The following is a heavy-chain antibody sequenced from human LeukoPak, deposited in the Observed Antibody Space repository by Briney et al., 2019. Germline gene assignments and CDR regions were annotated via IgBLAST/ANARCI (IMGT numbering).Heavy chain of an antibody. CDR1: GFTFSSYW. Sequence: GGSLRLSCAASGFTFSSYWMHWVRQAPGKGLVWVSRINSDGSSTSYADSVKGRFTISRDNAKNTLYLQMNSLRAEDTAVYYCARDSQTDSSGYPDAFDIWGQGTMVTVSS. CDR2: INSDGSST. D-gene: IGHD6-19*01. CDR3: ARDSQTDSSGYPDAFDI. J-gene: IGHJ3*02. V-gene: IGHV3-74*01.